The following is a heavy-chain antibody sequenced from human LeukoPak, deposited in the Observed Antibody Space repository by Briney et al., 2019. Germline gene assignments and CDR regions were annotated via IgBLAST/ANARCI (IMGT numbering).Heavy chain of an antibody. V-gene: IGHV1-18*01. CDR2: ISAYNGST. CDR1: GYTFTSYG. J-gene: IGHJ1*01. Sequence: GASVKVSCKASGYTFTSYGISWVRQAPGQGLEWMGWISAYNGSTNYAQKLQGRVTMTTDTSTSTAYMELRSLRSDDTAVYYCARDVVGIAAAGRRRWSYFQHWGQGTLVTVSS. D-gene: IGHD6-13*01. CDR3: ARDVVGIAAAGRRRWSYFQH.